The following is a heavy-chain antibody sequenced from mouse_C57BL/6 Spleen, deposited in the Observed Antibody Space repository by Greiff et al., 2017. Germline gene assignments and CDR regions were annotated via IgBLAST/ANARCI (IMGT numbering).Heavy chain of an antibody. D-gene: IGHD2-4*01. CDR3: ARSYYDYDGGYAMDY. Sequence: EVQLQQSGPELVKPGASVKIPCKASGYTFTDYNMDWVKQSHGKSLEWIGDINPNNGGTIYNQKFKGKATLTVDKSSSTAYMELRSLTSEDTAVYYCARSYYDYDGGYAMDYWGQGTSVTVSS. CDR2: INPNNGGT. V-gene: IGHV1-18*01. CDR1: GYTFTDYN. J-gene: IGHJ4*01.